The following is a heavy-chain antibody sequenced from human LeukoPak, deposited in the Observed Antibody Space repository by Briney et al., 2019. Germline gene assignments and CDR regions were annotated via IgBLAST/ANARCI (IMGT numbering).Heavy chain of an antibody. Sequence: ASVKVSCKASGYTFTSYGISWVRQAPGQGLEWMGWISAYNGNTNYAQKLQGRVTMTTDTSTSTAYMELRSLRHDDLAVYYCARGRGTSGSNRDFYFYYYMDVWGKGTTATVSS. CDR2: ISAYNGNT. J-gene: IGHJ6*03. V-gene: IGHV1-18*03. CDR3: ARGRGTSGSNRDFYFYYYMDV. D-gene: IGHD2-15*01. CDR1: GYTFTSYG.